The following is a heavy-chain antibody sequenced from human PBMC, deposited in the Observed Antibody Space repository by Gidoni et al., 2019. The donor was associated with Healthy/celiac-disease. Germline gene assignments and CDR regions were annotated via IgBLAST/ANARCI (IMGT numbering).Heavy chain of an antibody. J-gene: IGHJ4*02. Sequence: EVQLVESGGGLVKLGGSLRLSCPASGFTFSNAWMSWVRQAPGKGLEGFVSIKSEAEGGTTDYAAPVKGRFTISRDDSKNTLYLQMNSLKTEDKAVYYCTTGPPAVAGGDYWGQGTLVTVSS. CDR3: TTGPPAVAGGDY. D-gene: IGHD6-19*01. CDR2: IKSEAEGGTT. V-gene: IGHV3-15*01. CDR1: GFTFSNAW.